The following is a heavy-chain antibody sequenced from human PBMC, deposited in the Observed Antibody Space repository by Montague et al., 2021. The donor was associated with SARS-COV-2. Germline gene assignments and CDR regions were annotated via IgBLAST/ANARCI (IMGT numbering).Heavy chain of an antibody. CDR3: ARLDRDITIFGVFRGYFDX. Sequence: SETLSLTCIVSGGSISSSYYWGWIRHPPGKGLESIGSIYYSGSTYYNPPLQSRVTIFVDTSTNQFSLKLSSVTAADTAVYYCARLDRDITIFGVFRGYFDXWGRGTLVTVSS. V-gene: IGHV4-39*01. CDR1: GGSISSSYY. CDR2: IYYSGST. D-gene: IGHD3-3*01. J-gene: IGHJ2*01.